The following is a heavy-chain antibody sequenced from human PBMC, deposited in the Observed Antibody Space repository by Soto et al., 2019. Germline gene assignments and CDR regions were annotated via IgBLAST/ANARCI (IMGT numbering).Heavy chain of an antibody. D-gene: IGHD2-2*01. Sequence: QVQLQESGPGLVKPSETLSLICSVSDDSLSSTSYYWSWIRQPPGKGLEWIGFVHFSGSIHYNASLKSRAXTXVXASRKQISLKMTSLTAADTAVYFCGRGGDAHKMGRHWGQGTLVTVSS. V-gene: IGHV4-61*01. CDR2: VHFSGSI. CDR3: GRGGDAHKMGRH. J-gene: IGHJ1*01. CDR1: DDSLSSTSYY.